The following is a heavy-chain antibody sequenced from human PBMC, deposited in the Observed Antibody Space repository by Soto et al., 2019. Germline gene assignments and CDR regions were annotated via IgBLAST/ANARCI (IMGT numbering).Heavy chain of an antibody. V-gene: IGHV3-48*01. CDR2: ISSSSSTI. J-gene: IGHJ4*02. D-gene: IGHD3-10*01. CDR1: GFTFSSYS. CDR3: ARDKGYYYGSGSPLDY. Sequence: EVQLVESGGGLVQPGGSLRLSCAASGFTFSSYSMNGVRQAPGKGLEWVSYISSSSSTIYYADSVKGRFTISRDNAKNSLYLQMNSLRAEDTAVYYCARDKGYYYGSGSPLDYWGQGTLVTVSS.